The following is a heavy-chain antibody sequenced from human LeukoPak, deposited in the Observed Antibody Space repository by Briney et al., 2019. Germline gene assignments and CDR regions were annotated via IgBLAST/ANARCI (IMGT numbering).Heavy chain of an antibody. CDR2: ISSGGDIM. Sequence: GGSLRLSCAASGLRFSDYYVSWIRQAPGKGMQWVSYISSGGDIMHYADSVKGRFTSSRDNAKNSGYLEMNSLGAEDTAVYYCATNLIGAGEYFQQWGQGTLVTVSS. V-gene: IGHV3-11*01. CDR3: ATNLIGAGEYFQQ. D-gene: IGHD2/OR15-2a*01. J-gene: IGHJ1*01. CDR1: GLRFSDYY.